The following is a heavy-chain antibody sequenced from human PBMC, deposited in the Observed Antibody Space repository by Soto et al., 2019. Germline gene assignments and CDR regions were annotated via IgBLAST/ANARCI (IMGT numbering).Heavy chain of an antibody. J-gene: IGHJ6*03. CDR1: GFTFSSYA. CDR2: ISGSGGST. Sequence: GGSLRLSCAASGFTFSSYAMSWVRQAPGKGLEWVSAISGSGGSTYYADSVKGRFTISRDNSKNTLYLQMNSLRAEDTAVYYCAKDVDFWSPYYYYYMDVWGKGTTVTVSS. CDR3: AKDVDFWSPYYYYYMDV. D-gene: IGHD3-3*01. V-gene: IGHV3-23*01.